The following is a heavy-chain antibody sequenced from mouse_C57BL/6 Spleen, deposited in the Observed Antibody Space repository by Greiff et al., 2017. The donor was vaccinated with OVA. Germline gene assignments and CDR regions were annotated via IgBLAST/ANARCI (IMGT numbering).Heavy chain of an antibody. D-gene: IGHD2-4*01. V-gene: IGHV14-1*01. CDR2: IDPEDGDT. Sequence: EVQLQQSGAELVRPGASVKLSCTASGFNIKDYYMHWVKQRPEQGLEWIGRIDPEDGDTEYAPKFQGKATMTADTSSNTAYLQLSSLTSEDTAVYYCTRWDDFSAWFAYWGQGTLVTVSA. J-gene: IGHJ3*01. CDR3: TRWDDFSAWFAY. CDR1: GFNIKDYY.